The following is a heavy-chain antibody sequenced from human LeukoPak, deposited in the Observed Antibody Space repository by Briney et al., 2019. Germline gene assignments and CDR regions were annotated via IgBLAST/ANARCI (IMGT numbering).Heavy chain of an antibody. V-gene: IGHV1-69*13. J-gene: IGHJ4*02. CDR1: GGTFSSYA. CDR2: IIPIFGTA. Sequence: GASVKVSCKASGGTFSSYAISWVRQAPGQGLEWMGGIIPIFGTANYAQKFQGRVTITADESTSTAYMELSSLRSEDTAIYYCARGPASGSYFFDFWGQGTLVAVSS. CDR3: ARGPASGSYFFDF. D-gene: IGHD1-26*01.